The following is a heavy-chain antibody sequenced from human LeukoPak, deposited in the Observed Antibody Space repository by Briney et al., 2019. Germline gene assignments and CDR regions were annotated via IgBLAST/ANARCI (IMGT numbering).Heavy chain of an antibody. CDR3: VTLGGGVPIAIVDY. CDR2: FEPEDGER. D-gene: IGHD3-16*01. V-gene: IGHV1-24*01. Sequence: ASVKVSCKVSGYTLTELSLHWVRQAAGKGLEWMGGFEPEDGERVNAQTFQGRGAMTEDTSTDTAYMELSSLTSEDTAVYYCVTLGGGVPIAIVDYWGQGTLVTVSS. CDR1: GYTLTELS. J-gene: IGHJ4*02.